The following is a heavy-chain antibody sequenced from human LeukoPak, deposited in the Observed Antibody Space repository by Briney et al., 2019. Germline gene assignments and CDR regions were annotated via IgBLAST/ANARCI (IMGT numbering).Heavy chain of an antibody. J-gene: IGHJ6*02. CDR2: ISYDGSNK. Sequence: PGGSLRLSCAASGFTFSSYGVHWVRQAPGKGLEWVAVISYDGSNKYYADSVKGRFTISRDNSKNTLYLQMNSLRAEDTAVYYCAKDLWVYMTTTHGMDVWGQGTTVTVSS. CDR3: AKDLWVYMTTTHGMDV. V-gene: IGHV3-30*18. CDR1: GFTFSSYG. D-gene: IGHD4-17*01.